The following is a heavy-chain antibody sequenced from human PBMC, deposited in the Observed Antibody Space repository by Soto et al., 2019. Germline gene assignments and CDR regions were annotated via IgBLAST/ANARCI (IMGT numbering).Heavy chain of an antibody. CDR3: TRVGDSSGSLFDY. J-gene: IGHJ4*02. D-gene: IGHD3-22*01. CDR2: IRSKAYGGTT. V-gene: IGHV3-49*03. CDR1: GFTFGDYA. Sequence: GGSLRLSCTASGFTFGDYAMSWFRQAPGKGLEWVGFIRSKAYGGTTEYAASVKGRFTISRDDSKSIAYLQMNSLKTEDTAVYYWTRVGDSSGSLFDYWGQATLVTVSS.